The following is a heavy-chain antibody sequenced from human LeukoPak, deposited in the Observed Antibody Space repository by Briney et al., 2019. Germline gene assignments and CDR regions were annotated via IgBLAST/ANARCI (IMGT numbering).Heavy chain of an antibody. CDR1: GGSLNYYH. CDR2: IYYTGST. CDR3: ARYCRDGGCFDY. V-gene: IGHV4-59*01. Sequence: SETLSLTCTVSGGSLNYYHWSWIRQPPGKPLEWIGYIYYTGSTKYNPSLKSRVTMSVDTSKNQFSLQLSSVTAADTAMYYCARYCRDGGCFDYWGQGALVTVSS. D-gene: IGHD2-21*02. J-gene: IGHJ4*02.